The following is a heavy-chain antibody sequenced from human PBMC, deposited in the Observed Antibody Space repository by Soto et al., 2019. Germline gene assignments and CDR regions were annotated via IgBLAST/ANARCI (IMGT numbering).Heavy chain of an antibody. CDR3: TRITDGTDYNYYGMDV. V-gene: IGHV3-73*01. J-gene: IGHJ6*02. Sequence: PLVESGGGLVQPGGSLTLSCAASGLTFSGSAMHWVRQTSGKGLEWVGRIRSKAKSYATAYAASVNGRFTISRDDSKNTEYLQMNSLKTEDTAVYYCTRITDGTDYNYYGMDVWGQGTTVTVSS. CDR2: IRSKAKSYAT. CDR1: GLTFSGSA.